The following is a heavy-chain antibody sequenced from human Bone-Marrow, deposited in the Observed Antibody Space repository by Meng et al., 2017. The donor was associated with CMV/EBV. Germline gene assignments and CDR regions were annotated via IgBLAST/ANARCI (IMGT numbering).Heavy chain of an antibody. J-gene: IGHJ6*02. CDR3: VRGGGLRFLPLRGYGMDV. Sequence: GSLRLSCAVYGGSFSGYNWSWIRQSPGKGLEWIGEINHGGSTNYNPSLKSRFTISVETSKNQFSLKLSSVTAADTAVYYCVRGGGLRFLPLRGYGMDVWGQGTTVTVSS. D-gene: IGHD3-3*01. CDR1: GGSFSGYN. V-gene: IGHV4-34*01. CDR2: INHGGST.